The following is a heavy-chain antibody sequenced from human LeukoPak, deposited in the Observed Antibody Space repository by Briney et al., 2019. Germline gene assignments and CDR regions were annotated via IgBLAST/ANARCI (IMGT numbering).Heavy chain of an antibody. CDR2: IYYSGST. V-gene: IGHV4-59*01. J-gene: IGHJ5*02. CDR3: ARLRLTTFDP. D-gene: IGHD4-11*01. Sequence: SETLSLTCTVSGGSISNYYWSWIRQTPGKGLEWIGYIYYSGSTKYNPSLKSRVTMSVDTSKNQFSLKLSSVTAADTAVYYCARLRLTTFDPWGQGTLVTVSS. CDR1: GGSISNYY.